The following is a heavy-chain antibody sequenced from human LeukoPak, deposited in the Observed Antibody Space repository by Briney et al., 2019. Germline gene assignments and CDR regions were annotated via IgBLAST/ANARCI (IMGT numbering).Heavy chain of an antibody. J-gene: IGHJ4*02. Sequence: QSGGSLRLSCAASGFTFSSYEMHWVRQAPGKGLEWVSYISSSGSTIYYADSVKGRFTISRDNAKNSLYLQMNSLRAEDTAVYYCARGPIAALYYFDYWGQGTLVTVSS. D-gene: IGHD6-6*01. CDR1: GFTFSSYE. CDR3: ARGPIAALYYFDY. CDR2: ISSSGSTI. V-gene: IGHV3-48*03.